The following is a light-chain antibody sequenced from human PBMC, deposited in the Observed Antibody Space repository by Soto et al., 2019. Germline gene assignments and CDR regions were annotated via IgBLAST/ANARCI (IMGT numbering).Light chain of an antibody. CDR1: RSNIGAGYD. Sequence: QSVLTQPPSVSGAPGQTVTISCTGSRSNIGAGYDVHWYQHLPGTAPKLLIYSNTNRPSGVPDRFSGSKSGTSASLAITGLQAEDEADYYCQSFDSSLSLSGSGLFGGGTKLTVL. CDR3: QSFDSSLSLSGSGL. CDR2: SNT. J-gene: IGLJ3*02. V-gene: IGLV1-40*01.